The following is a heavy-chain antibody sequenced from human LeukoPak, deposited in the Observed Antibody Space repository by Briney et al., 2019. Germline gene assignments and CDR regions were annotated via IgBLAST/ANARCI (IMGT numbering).Heavy chain of an antibody. Sequence: ASVKVSCKASGGTFSSYTINWVRQAPGQELEWMGWIGPYNGNTNYAPKFQGRVTMATDTSTSTAYMELRSLKSDDTAVYYCARDDYIFDAFDIWGQGIMVSVSS. D-gene: IGHD3-9*01. J-gene: IGHJ3*02. CDR2: IGPYNGNT. CDR3: ARDDYIFDAFDI. CDR1: GGTFSSYT. V-gene: IGHV1-18*01.